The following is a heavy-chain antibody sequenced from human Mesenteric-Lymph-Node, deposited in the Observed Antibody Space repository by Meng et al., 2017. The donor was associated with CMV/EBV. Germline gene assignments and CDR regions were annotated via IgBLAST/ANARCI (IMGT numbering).Heavy chain of an antibody. J-gene: IGHJ4*02. CDR2: MRYDGSDE. D-gene: IGHD3-3*01. Sequence: GESLKISCAASGFTFSNYGIHWVRQAPGKGLEWLASMRYDGSDEYYLDAVRGRFTLSRDNSKKTLYLQMNSLRAEDTGVYYCAKDPHEFWSPYFLDSWGQGTLVTVSS. CDR1: GFTFSNYG. V-gene: IGHV3-30*02. CDR3: AKDPHEFWSPYFLDS.